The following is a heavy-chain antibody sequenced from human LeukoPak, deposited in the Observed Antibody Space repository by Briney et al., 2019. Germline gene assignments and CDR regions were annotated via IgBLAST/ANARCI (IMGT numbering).Heavy chain of an antibody. J-gene: IGHJ4*02. CDR2: ISYDGSNK. V-gene: IGHV3-30-3*01. Sequence: AGGSLRLSCAASGFTFSSYAMHWVRQAPGKGLEWVAVISYDGSNKYYADSVKGRFTISRDNSKNTLYLQMNSLRAEDTAVYYCARDHEYQPTSNFDYWGQGTLVTVSS. CDR3: ARDHEYQPTSNFDY. CDR1: GFTFSSYA. D-gene: IGHD2-2*01.